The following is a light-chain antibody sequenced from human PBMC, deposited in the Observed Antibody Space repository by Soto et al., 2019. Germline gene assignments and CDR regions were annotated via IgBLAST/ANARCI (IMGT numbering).Light chain of an antibody. V-gene: IGLV2-14*03. CDR1: GRDVGGFDS. CDR2: DVT. CDR3: NSSTTTGPPNYV. Sequence: QSVLTQPASVSGSLGQSITISCTGSGRDVGGFDSVSWFQQHPGKAPKLLISDVTDRPSGISDRFSGSKSGNTASLTISWLQAEDEADYYCNSSTTTGPPNYVFGTGTKVTVL. J-gene: IGLJ1*01.